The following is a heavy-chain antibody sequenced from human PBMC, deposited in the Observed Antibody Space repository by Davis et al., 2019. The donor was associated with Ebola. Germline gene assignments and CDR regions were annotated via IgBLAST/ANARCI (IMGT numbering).Heavy chain of an antibody. V-gene: IGHV4-39*07. Sequence: SEPLSLTCTVSGDSTSISTSYYWGWIRHSPGKGLEWIGNIYYSGNTYYNPSLKSRVTISVDTSKNQFSLKLSSVTAADTAVYYCARGLDFWSGYSAYGMDVWGQGTTVTVSS. CDR2: IYYSGNT. CDR3: ARGLDFWSGYSAYGMDV. D-gene: IGHD3-3*01. CDR1: GDSTSISTSYY. J-gene: IGHJ6*02.